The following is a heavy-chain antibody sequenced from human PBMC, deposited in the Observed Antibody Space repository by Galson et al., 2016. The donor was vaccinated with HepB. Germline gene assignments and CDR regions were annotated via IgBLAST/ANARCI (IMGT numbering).Heavy chain of an antibody. CDR1: GSSFTTYW. J-gene: IGHJ4*02. Sequence: QSGAEVKKPGESLRISCHGSGSSFTTYWISWVRQMPGKGLEWMGRIDPSDSQTNYSPSFQGHVTISGDKSTRTAYLQWSSLKASDTAIYYCARHYSSSERFDFDYWGQGTLITVSS. D-gene: IGHD6-6*01. CDR3: ARHYSSSERFDFDY. V-gene: IGHV5-10-1*01. CDR2: IDPSDSQT.